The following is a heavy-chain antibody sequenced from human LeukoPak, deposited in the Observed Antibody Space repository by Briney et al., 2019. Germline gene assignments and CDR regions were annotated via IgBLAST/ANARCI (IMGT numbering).Heavy chain of an antibody. J-gene: IGHJ5*02. CDR2: IYVSGST. D-gene: IGHD2-21*01. CDR1: GGSIRSYY. V-gene: IGHV4-4*07. CDR3: ARCGRPTPFDNWFDP. Sequence: SETLSLTCTVSGGSIRSYYWSWIRQPAGKGLEWIGRIYVSGSTNYNPSLKSRVTMSIDTSKNQVSLKLISLTAADTAVYYCARCGRPTPFDNWFDPWGQGTLVTVSS.